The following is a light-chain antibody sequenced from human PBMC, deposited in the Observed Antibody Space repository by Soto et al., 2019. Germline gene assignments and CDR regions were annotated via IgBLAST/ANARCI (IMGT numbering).Light chain of an antibody. CDR2: AAS. Sequence: DIQMTQSPSSLSASVGDRVIITCRASQSISTYLNWYQQKPGQAPRLLIYAASRLQSGVPSRFSGSGSVTDFALTVSSLQPEDFATCYCQQSYNTPFTFGPGTRVDSK. V-gene: IGKV1-39*01. CDR1: QSISTY. CDR3: QQSYNTPFT. J-gene: IGKJ3*01.